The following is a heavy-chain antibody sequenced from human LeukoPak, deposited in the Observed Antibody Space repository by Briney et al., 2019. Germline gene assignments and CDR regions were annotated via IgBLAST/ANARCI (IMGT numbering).Heavy chain of an antibody. CDR3: ARDKGYGPYYYYYYMDV. Sequence: KPSETLSLTCTVSGGSISSYYWSWIRQPAGKGLEWIGRIYTSGSTNYNPSLKSRVTMSVDTSKNQFSLKLSSVTAADTAVYYCARDKGYGPYYYYYYMDVWGEGTTVTVSS. J-gene: IGHJ6*03. V-gene: IGHV4-4*07. CDR2: IYTSGST. D-gene: IGHD5-18*01. CDR1: GGSISSYY.